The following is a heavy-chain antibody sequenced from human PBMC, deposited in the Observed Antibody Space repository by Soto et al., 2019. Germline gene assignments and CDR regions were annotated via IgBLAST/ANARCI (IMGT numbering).Heavy chain of an antibody. CDR3: AKDGYDILTGYAYYYGMDV. CDR2: ISYDGSNK. D-gene: IGHD3-9*01. Sequence: QVQLVESGGGVVQPGRSLRLSCAASGFTFSSYGMHWVRQAPSKGLERVAVISYDGSNKYYADSVKGGFTISRDNSKNTLYLQMNSLRAVDTAVYYCAKDGYDILTGYAYYYGMDVWGQGTTVTVSS. V-gene: IGHV3-30*18. CDR1: GFTFSSYG. J-gene: IGHJ6*02.